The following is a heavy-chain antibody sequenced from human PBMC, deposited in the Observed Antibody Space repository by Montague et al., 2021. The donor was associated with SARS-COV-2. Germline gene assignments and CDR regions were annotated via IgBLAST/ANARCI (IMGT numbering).Heavy chain of an antibody. CDR1: GGSFSGYY. J-gene: IGHJ6*02. Sequence: SETLSLTCAVYGGSFSGYYWSWIRQPPGKGLEWIGEINLCGSTNNNPSLKSRVTITVDASKNQFSLKLSPVTATDTAAYYCARGRRLLLWFGELLSGGDYYGMDVWGQGTTVTVSS. V-gene: IGHV4-34*01. D-gene: IGHD3-10*01. CDR2: INLCGST. CDR3: ARGRRLLLWFGELLSGGDYYGMDV.